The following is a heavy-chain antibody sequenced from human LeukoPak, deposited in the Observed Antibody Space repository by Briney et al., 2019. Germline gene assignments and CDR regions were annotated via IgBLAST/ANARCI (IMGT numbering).Heavy chain of an antibody. J-gene: IGHJ3*02. CDR3: ARRLLRSDAFDI. CDR2: IYYSGST. Sequence: TSETLSLTCTVSGGSISSYYWSWIRQPPGKGLEWIGYIYYSGSTDYNPSLKSRVTISVDTSKNQFSLNLSSVTAADTAVYYCARRLLRSDAFDIWGQGTMVTVSS. CDR1: GGSISSYY. D-gene: IGHD2-15*01. V-gene: IGHV4-59*08.